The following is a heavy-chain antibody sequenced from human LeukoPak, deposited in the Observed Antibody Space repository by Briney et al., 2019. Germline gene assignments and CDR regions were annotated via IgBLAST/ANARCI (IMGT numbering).Heavy chain of an antibody. CDR3: ARDQGETRSGSYMDY. V-gene: IGHV1-46*01. CDR2: INPSGGST. J-gene: IGHJ4*02. D-gene: IGHD1-26*01. CDR1: GYTFTSYY. Sequence: ASVKVSCKAPGYTFTSYYMHWVRQAPGQGLEWMGIINPSGGSTSYAQKFQGRVTMTRDMSTSTVYMELSSLRSEDTAVYYCARDQGETRSGSYMDYWGQGTLVTVSS.